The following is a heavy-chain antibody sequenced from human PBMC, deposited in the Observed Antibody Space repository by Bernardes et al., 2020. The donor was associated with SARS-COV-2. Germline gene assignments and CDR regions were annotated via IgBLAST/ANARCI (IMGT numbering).Heavy chain of an antibody. CDR1: RYTFPNYG. CDR2: ISPYNGAT. Sequence: DSVKVSCKASRYTFPNYGISWVRQAPGQGLEWMGWISPYNGATTYEQKLQGRVTMTTDTSTSTAYMELRSLRSDDTAFYYCAQVQWLRGFRVEYWGQGTLVTVSS. J-gene: IGHJ4*02. D-gene: IGHD6-19*01. V-gene: IGHV1-18*04. CDR3: AQVQWLRGFRVEY.